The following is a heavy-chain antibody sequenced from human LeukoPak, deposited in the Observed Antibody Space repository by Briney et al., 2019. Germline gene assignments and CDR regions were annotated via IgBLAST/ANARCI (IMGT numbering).Heavy chain of an antibody. V-gene: IGHV1-2*02. Sequence: ASVKVSCKASGYTFTGYYMHWVRQAPGQGLEWMGWINPNSGGTNYAQKFQGRVTMTRDTSISTAYMELSRLRSDDTAVYYCARDGAYDDSSGYADYWGQGTLVTVSS. CDR2: INPNSGGT. J-gene: IGHJ4*02. CDR1: GYTFTGYY. CDR3: ARDGAYDDSSGYADY. D-gene: IGHD3-22*01.